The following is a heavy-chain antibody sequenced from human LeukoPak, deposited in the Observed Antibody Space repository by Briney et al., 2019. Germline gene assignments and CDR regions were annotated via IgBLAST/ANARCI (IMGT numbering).Heavy chain of an antibody. Sequence: ASVKVSCKASGYTFTGYYMHWVRQAPGQGLEWMGWINPNSGGTNYAQKFQGRVTMTRDTSTSTVYMELSSLRSEDTAVYYCASGYYDSSGYSSPTDYWGQGTLVTVSS. D-gene: IGHD3-22*01. CDR3: ASGYYDSSGYSSPTDY. J-gene: IGHJ4*02. V-gene: IGHV1-2*02. CDR2: INPNSGGT. CDR1: GYTFTGYY.